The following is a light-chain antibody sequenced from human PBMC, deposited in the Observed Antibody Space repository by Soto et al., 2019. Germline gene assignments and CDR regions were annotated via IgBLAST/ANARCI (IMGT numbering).Light chain of an antibody. CDR3: QQYKSYST. J-gene: IGKJ1*01. CDR1: QSISSW. CDR2: KAS. V-gene: IGKV1-5*03. Sequence: DIQMTQSPSTLSASVVDRVTITCRASQSISSWLAWYQQKPGKAPKLLIYKASSLESVFPSRFSGSGSGTEFTLTISSLQPDDFATYYCQQYKSYSTFGQGTKVDIK.